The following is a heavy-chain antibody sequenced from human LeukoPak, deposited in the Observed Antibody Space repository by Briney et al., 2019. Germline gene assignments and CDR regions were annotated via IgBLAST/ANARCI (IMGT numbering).Heavy chain of an antibody. D-gene: IGHD6-25*01. V-gene: IGHV1-2*02. CDR1: GYTFTGYY. J-gene: IGHJ6*02. CDR2: INPNSGGT. Sequence: GASVKVSCKASGYTFTGYYMHWVRQAPGQGLEWMGWINPNSGGTNYAQKFQGRVTVTRDTSISTAYMEVSRLKSDDTAVYYCARRAVYYYYGMDVWGQGSTVTVSS. CDR3: ARRAVYYYYGMDV.